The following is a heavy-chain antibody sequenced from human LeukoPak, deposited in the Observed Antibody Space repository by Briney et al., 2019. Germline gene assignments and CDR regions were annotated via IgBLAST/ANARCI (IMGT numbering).Heavy chain of an antibody. CDR3: ARDTYGPSDY. CDR1: GFNFGEFW. Sequence: HPGGSLRLSCAASGFNFGEFWMAWVRQAPGKGLEWVANIKEDGSEKYYVDSVKGRFTISRDNANNSLYLQMNSLRADDTAVYYCARDTYGPSDYWGQGILVTVSS. CDR2: IKEDGSEK. V-gene: IGHV3-7*01. D-gene: IGHD3-10*01. J-gene: IGHJ4*02.